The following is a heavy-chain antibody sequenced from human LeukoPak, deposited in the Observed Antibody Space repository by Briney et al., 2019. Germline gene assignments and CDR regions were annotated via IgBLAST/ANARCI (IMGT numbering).Heavy chain of an antibody. V-gene: IGHV1-2*02. Sequence: ASVTVSCTASGYTFTGYYMHWVRQAPGQGLEWMGWINPNSGGTNYAQKFQSRVTMTRDTSISTDYMELSRLRSDDTAVYYCARVRGILTGFGIDYWGQGTLVTVSS. D-gene: IGHD3-9*01. CDR3: ARVRGILTGFGIDY. CDR1: GYTFTGYY. J-gene: IGHJ4*02. CDR2: INPNSGGT.